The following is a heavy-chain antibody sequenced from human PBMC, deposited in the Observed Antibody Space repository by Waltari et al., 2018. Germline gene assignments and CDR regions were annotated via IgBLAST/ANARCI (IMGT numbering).Heavy chain of an antibody. CDR1: GGSIDSGSYY. D-gene: IGHD1-26*01. V-gene: IGHV4-61*02. CDR3: ARGPLLSKVDY. Sequence: QVQLQESGPGLVKPSQTLSLTCTVSGGSIDSGSYYWSWIRQPAGKGLEWIGRIYTSGSTNYTPSPKSRVTISVDTSKNQFSLNLSSVTAADTAVYYCARGPLLSKVDYWGQGTLVTVSS. CDR2: IYTSGST. J-gene: IGHJ4*02.